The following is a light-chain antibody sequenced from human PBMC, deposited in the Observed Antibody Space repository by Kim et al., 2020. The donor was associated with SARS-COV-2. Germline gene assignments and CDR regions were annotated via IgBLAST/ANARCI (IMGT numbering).Light chain of an antibody. CDR3: QQYSNWPPLT. CDR2: DAS. V-gene: IGKV3-15*01. Sequence: EIVMTQSPATLSVSPGERATLSCRASHSVRSNLAWYQQKPGQAPRLLIYDASTRATGIPARFSGSGSGTEFTLTISSLQSEDFAVYYCQQYSNWPPLTFGGGTKVDIK. J-gene: IGKJ4*01. CDR1: HSVRSN.